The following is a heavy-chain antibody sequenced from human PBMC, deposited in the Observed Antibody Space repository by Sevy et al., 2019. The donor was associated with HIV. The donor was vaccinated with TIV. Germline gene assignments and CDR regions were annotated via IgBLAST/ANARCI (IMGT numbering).Heavy chain of an antibody. J-gene: IGHJ4*02. D-gene: IGHD2-21*02. CDR2: IFNDGKTK. Sequence: GGSLRLSCKASGFIFSRYGVHWVRQAPGKGLVWVASIFNDGKTKYYGDSVKGRFTISRDDSKNTLYLQMDSLRAEDTAVYYCARESGSDWYLDYWGQGTLVTVSS. CDR1: GFIFSRYG. CDR3: ARESGSDWYLDY. V-gene: IGHV3-33*01.